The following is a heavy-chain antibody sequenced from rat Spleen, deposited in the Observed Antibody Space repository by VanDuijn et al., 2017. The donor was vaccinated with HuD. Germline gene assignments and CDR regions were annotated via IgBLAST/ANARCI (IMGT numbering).Heavy chain of an antibody. D-gene: IGHD3-2*01. Sequence: QVQLKESGPGLVQPSQTLSLTCTVSDFSFPSYNIHWVRQPLGQGLVWMGTIWAGGSTFYNSAVQSRLTISRDTSKSQVFLKMNSLQPEDTGTYYCARHGGSLGDWFAYWGQGTLVTVSS. CDR1: DFSFPSYN. J-gene: IGHJ3*01. V-gene: IGHV2-72*01. CDR2: IWAGGST. CDR3: ARHGGSLGDWFAY.